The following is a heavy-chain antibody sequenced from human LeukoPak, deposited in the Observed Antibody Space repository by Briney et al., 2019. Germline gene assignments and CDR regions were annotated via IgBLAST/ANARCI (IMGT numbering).Heavy chain of an antibody. V-gene: IGHV4-59*01. J-gene: IGHJ6*03. D-gene: IGHD3-22*01. CDR1: GGSINYYF. Sequence: KPSGTLSLTCAVPGGSINYYFLGWVRQPPGKGLECIGFIYSSGSTNYNLSLKSRVTMSVDTSKNQFSLKLSSVTAADTAVYYCARDSRYSDTSGYYYSHYYMDVWGKGTTVTVSS. CDR2: IYSSGST. CDR3: ARDSRYSDTSGYYYSHYYMDV.